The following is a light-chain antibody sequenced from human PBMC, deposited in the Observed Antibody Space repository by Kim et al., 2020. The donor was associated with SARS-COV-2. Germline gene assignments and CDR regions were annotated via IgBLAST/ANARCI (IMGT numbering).Light chain of an antibody. J-gene: IGLJ2*01. CDR2: EDN. Sequence: VTISCARRSGSIGNNYVQWYQHRPGRSPTTVIYEDNQRLSGVPDRFSGSIDSSSNSASLTISGLRTEDEADYYCQSFDSSNRHVIFGGGTQLTVL. CDR1: SGSIGNNY. CDR3: QSFDSSNRHVI. V-gene: IGLV6-57*01.